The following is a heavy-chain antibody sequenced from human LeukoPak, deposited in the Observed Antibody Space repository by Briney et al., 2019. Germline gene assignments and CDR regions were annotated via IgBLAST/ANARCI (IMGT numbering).Heavy chain of an antibody. CDR2: ISVHNGDT. J-gene: IGHJ6*03. D-gene: IGHD5-24*01. CDR1: GYIFINYG. V-gene: IGHV1-18*01. Sequence: GASVNVSFNSSGYIFINYGISWVRQAPGQGLELMGCISVHNGDTDYSQKLQGRVTMTTDTPPSTVYMELRSLRSDDTAVYYCERLQFGGSTSRYYYYYMDFWGKGTTVTVSS. CDR3: ERLQFGGSTSRYYYYYMDF.